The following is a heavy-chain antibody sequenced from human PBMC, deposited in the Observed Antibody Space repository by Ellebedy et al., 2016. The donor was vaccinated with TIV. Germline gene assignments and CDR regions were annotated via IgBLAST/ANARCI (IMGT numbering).Heavy chain of an antibody. V-gene: IGHV3-23*01. CDR2: ISGSGVST. J-gene: IGHJ6*02. Sequence: GESLKISXAASGFTFSSYAMNWVRQAPGKGLEWVSTISGSGVSTYYADSVKGRFTISRDNSKNTLYLQMNSLRPEDTAIYYCARKSPYDMDVWGQGTTVTVSS. CDR1: GFTFSSYA. CDR3: ARKSPYDMDV.